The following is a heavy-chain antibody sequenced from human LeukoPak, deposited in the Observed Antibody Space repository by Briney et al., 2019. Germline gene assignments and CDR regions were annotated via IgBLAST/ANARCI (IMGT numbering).Heavy chain of an antibody. CDR1: VGSISRYY. CDR3: AREGVTKYYFDY. CDR2: IYCSGST. V-gene: IGHV4-59*01. Sequence: SETLSLTCTVSVGSISRYYWSWIRQPPGKGREGIGYIYCSGSTDYNPSLKSRVTISVDTSKNQFSLKLSSVTAADTAVYYCAREGVTKYYFDYWGQGTLVTVSS. D-gene: IGHD4-11*01. J-gene: IGHJ4*02.